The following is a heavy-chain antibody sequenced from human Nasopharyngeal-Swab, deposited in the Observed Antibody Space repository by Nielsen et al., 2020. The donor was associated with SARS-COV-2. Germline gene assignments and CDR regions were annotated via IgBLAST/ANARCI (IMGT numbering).Heavy chain of an antibody. CDR2: ISGSDHTT. CDR3: AKDRDSGDDSDDYYHYYGMDV. V-gene: IGHV3-23*01. D-gene: IGHD5-12*01. J-gene: IGHJ6*02. Sequence: GGSLRLSCAASRFTFRSYSIRWVSQAPGKGLEWVSVISGSDHTTYYADSVKGRFTISRDNSKNTVNLQMNSLRVEDTAIYYCAKDRDSGDDSDDYYHYYGMDVWGQGTTVTVFS. CDR1: RFTFRSYS.